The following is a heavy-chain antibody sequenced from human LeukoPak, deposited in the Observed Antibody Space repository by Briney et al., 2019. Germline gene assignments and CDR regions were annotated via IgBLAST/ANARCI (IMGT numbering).Heavy chain of an antibody. J-gene: IGHJ4*02. D-gene: IGHD1-26*01. CDR2: ISGSGERA. Sequence: PGGSLRLSCVTTGFMFTSYAMTWVRQAPGKGLEWVSFISGSGERAYYADSVKGRFTVSRDNSKNTLYLQMKSLRAEDTAVYYCVSQSYSGSDNYYFHYWGQGTLVAVSS. V-gene: IGHV3-23*01. CDR1: GFMFTSYA. CDR3: VSQSYSGSDNYYFHY.